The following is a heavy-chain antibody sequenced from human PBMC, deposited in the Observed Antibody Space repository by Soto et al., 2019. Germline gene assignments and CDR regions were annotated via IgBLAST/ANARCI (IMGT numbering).Heavy chain of an antibody. CDR2: VYYSGST. CDR1: GGSMSSYY. D-gene: IGHD2-2*01. J-gene: IGHJ5*02. Sequence: SETLSLTCTVSGGSMSSYYWSWIRQPPGKGLEWIGYVYYSGSTNYNPSLKSRVTISVDTSKNQFSLKLSSVTAADTAVYYCATLGYCSSTSCYGSPNWFDPWGQGTLVTVSS. V-gene: IGHV4-59*01. CDR3: ATLGYCSSTSCYGSPNWFDP.